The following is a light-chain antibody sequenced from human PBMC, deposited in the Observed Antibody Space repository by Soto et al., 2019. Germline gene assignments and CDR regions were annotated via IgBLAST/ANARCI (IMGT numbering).Light chain of an antibody. J-gene: IGKJ1*01. Sequence: EIVVTQSPATLSVSPGERATLSCRASQSVSNNYLAWYQQKPGQAPRLLIYGASNRATGIPDRFSGSGSGTDFTLTISRLEPEDFAVYYCQQYGSSGTFGQGTK. V-gene: IGKV3-20*01. CDR3: QQYGSSGT. CDR1: QSVSNNY. CDR2: GAS.